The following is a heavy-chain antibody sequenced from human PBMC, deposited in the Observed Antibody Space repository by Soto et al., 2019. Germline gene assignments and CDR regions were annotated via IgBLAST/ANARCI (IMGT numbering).Heavy chain of an antibody. V-gene: IGHV1-69*13. J-gene: IGHJ1*01. CDR1: GGTFSSYA. Sequence: VASVKVSCKASGGTFSSYAISWVRQAPGQGLECMGGIIPVFGTANYAQKFKGRVTINADESTSTVYKELSSLKTEDTAVYYCARGWNDFPHWGQGTLVTVSS. CDR3: ARGWNDFPH. D-gene: IGHD1-1*01. CDR2: IIPVFGTA.